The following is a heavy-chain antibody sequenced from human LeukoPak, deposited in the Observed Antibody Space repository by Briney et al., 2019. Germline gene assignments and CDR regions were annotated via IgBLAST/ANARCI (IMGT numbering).Heavy chain of an antibody. CDR3: ASPRDYNYIWGSFDD. V-gene: IGHV4-39*01. Sequence: SETLSLACNVSGGSITRSNFFWGWLRQPPGEGLEWIGSIYSGGATYYNPSLKSRVTISVDTSKNQFSLKVTSVTAADSAIYYCASPRDYNYIWGSFDDWGQGTLVTVSS. CDR2: IYSGGAT. D-gene: IGHD3-16*01. CDR1: GGSITRSNFF. J-gene: IGHJ4*02.